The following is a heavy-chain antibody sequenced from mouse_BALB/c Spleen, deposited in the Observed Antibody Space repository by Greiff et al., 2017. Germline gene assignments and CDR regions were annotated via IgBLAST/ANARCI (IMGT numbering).Heavy chain of an antibody. V-gene: IGHV5-17*02. CDR2: ISSGSSTI. D-gene: IGHD3-3*01. Sequence: EVKVVESGGGLVQPGGSRNLSCAASGFTFSSFGMHWVRQAPEKGLEWVAYISSGSSTIYYADTVKGRFTISIDNPKNTLFLQMTSLRSEDTAMYYCARGRGALYYFDYWGQGTTLTVSS. J-gene: IGHJ2*01. CDR3: ARGRGALYYFDY. CDR1: GFTFSSFG.